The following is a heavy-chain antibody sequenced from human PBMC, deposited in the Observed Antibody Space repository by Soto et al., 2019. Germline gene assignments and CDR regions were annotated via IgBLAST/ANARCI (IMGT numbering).Heavy chain of an antibody. J-gene: IGHJ4*02. CDR1: GFTFSSYG. CDR2: ITGSGGST. CDR3: ATRIMTTGQTVPFDY. Sequence: GGSLRLSCVASGFTFSSYGMSWVRQAPGMGLEWVSSITGSGGSTYYTDSVKGRFTISRDNSKNTLYLQMSSLRAEDTAVYYCATRIMTTGQTVPFDYWGQGTLVTVSS. D-gene: IGHD1-1*01. V-gene: IGHV3-23*01.